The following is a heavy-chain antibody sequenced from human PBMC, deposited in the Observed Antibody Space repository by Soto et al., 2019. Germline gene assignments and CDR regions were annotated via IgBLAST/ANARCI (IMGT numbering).Heavy chain of an antibody. J-gene: IGHJ4*02. D-gene: IGHD6-13*01. CDR3: AKVYALQQLGNDY. CDR2: ISGSGGST. Sequence: HPGGSLRLSCAASGFTFSSYAMSWVRQAPGKGLEWVSAISGSGGSTYYADSVKGRFTISRDNSKNTLYLQMNSLRAEDTAVYYCAKVYALQQLGNDYWGQGTLVTVSS. CDR1: GFTFSSYA. V-gene: IGHV3-23*01.